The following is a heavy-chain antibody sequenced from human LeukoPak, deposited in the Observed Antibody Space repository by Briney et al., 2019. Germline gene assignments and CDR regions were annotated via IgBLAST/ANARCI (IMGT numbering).Heavy chain of an antibody. CDR1: GGSISSYY. CDR3: TRHYVFVYGGSSFDY. CDR2: IYYSGST. V-gene: IGHV4-59*08. J-gene: IGHJ4*02. D-gene: IGHD2-8*01. Sequence: SETLSLTCTVSGGSISSYYWSWIRQPPGKGLEWIGYIYYSGSTNYNPSLKSRVTISVDTSKNQFSLKLRSVTAADTAVYYCTRHYVFVYGGSSFDYWGQGTLVTVSS.